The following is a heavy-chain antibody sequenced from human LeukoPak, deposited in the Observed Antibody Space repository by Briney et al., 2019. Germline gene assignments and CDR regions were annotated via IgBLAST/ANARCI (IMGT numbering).Heavy chain of an antibody. V-gene: IGHV3-15*01. J-gene: IGHJ4*02. CDR3: AKDRAELRFLEWSYFDY. Sequence: GGSLRLSCAASGFTFSNAWMSWVRQAPGKGLEWVGRIKSKTDGGTTDYAAPVKGRFTISRDDSKNTLYLQMNSLRAEDTAVYYCAKDRAELRFLEWSYFDYWAREPWSPSPQ. D-gene: IGHD3-3*01. CDR2: IKSKTDGGTT. CDR1: GFTFSNAW.